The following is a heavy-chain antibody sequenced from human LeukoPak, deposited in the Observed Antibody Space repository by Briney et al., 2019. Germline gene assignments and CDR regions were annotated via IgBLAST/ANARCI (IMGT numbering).Heavy chain of an antibody. V-gene: IGHV3-23*01. CDR2: ISGSGGST. D-gene: IGHD3-22*01. CDR3: AKGGTMIVVVSLFDY. CDR1: GFTFGDYA. Sequence: GGSLRLSCTASGFTFGDYAMSWVRQAPGKGLEWVSAISGSGGSTYYADSVKGRFTISRDNSKNTLYLQMNSLRAEDTAVYYCAKGGTMIVVVSLFDYWGQGTLVTVSS. J-gene: IGHJ4*02.